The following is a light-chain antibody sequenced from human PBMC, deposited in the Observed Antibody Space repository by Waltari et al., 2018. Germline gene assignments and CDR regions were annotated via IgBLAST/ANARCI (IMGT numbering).Light chain of an antibody. Sequence: EMLMTQSPATLSVSPGERATLSCRASQSISINLAWFQQKPGQAPRLRIYGASTRATGVPARFSCSGSGTEFTLTISSLQSEDVAVYYCQQYNKGPSTFGQGTKLEIK. CDR2: GAS. V-gene: IGKV3-15*01. J-gene: IGKJ1*01. CDR1: QSISIN. CDR3: QQYNKGPST.